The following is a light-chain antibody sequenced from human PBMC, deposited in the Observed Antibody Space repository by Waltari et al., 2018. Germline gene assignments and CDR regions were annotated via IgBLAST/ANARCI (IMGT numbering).Light chain of an antibody. CDR2: DAS. J-gene: IGKJ4*01. CDR1: HSVSSN. Sequence: EIVMTQSPATLSAPPVARATLSCRASHSVSSNLAWYQQKPGQAPRLLTYDASTRATGLPARFSGSGSGTEFTLTISSLQSEDFAVYYCQQYNDWPLTFGGGTKVEVK. CDR3: QQYNDWPLT. V-gene: IGKV3-15*01.